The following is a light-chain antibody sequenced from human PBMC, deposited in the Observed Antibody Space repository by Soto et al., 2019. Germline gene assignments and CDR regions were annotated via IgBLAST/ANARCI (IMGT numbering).Light chain of an antibody. J-gene: IGKJ1*01. CDR1: QSVSNSY. CDR3: QQRSNWT. V-gene: IGKV3D-20*02. CDR2: GAS. Sequence: EIVFTQSPGTLSLSPGERDTLSCRASQSVSNSYLAWYQQKPGQAPRLLIYGASNRATGIPDRFSGSGSGTDLTLIISRLEPEDFAVCYCQQRSNWTFGQGTKVDIK.